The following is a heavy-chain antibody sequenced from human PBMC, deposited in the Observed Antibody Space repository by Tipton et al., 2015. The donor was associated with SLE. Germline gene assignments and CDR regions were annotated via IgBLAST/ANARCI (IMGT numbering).Heavy chain of an antibody. CDR3: RADALLGYCSSTSCYEGIDFDY. CDR2: INHRGST. D-gene: IGHD2-2*01. CDR1: GGSISSSNSYY. J-gene: IGHJ4*02. Sequence: TLSLTCAVYGGSISSSNSYYWAWIRQPPGKGVEWIGEINHRGSTNYNPSLKSRVTISVDTSKNQFSLKLTSVTAADTAVYYCRADALLGYCSSTSCYEGIDFDYWGQGTLVTVPS. V-gene: IGHV4-34*01.